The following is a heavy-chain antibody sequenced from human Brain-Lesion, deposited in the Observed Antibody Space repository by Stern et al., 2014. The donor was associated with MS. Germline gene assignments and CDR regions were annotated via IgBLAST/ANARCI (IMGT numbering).Heavy chain of an antibody. CDR2: IYSGGGT. J-gene: IGHJ5*02. Sequence: EVQLVESGGKLIQPGESLRISCAASGFSVSNNYMTWVRQAPGKGLEWVXLIYSGGGTYYADSVKGRFTISRDKSKNTLYLQMNNLRAEDTAVYYCARDRTCTGGSCYGTWGQGTLVTVSS. D-gene: IGHD2-15*01. CDR1: GFSVSNNY. V-gene: IGHV3-53*01. CDR3: ARDRTCTGGSCYGT.